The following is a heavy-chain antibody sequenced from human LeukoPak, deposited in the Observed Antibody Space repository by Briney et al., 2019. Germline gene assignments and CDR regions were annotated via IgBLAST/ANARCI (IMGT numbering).Heavy chain of an antibody. CDR2: ISYDGSNK. V-gene: IGHV3-30*18. CDR1: GFTFSSYG. CDR3: AKSLPGSPNWFDP. J-gene: IGHJ5*02. D-gene: IGHD1-14*01. Sequence: GGSLRLSCAASGFTFSSYGMHWVRQAPGKGLEWVAVISYDGSNKYYADSVKGRFTISRDNSKNTLYLQMNSLRAEDTAVYYCAKSLPGSPNWFDPWGQGTLVTVSS.